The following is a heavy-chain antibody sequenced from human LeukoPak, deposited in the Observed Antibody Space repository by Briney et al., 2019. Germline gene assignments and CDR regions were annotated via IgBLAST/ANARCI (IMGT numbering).Heavy chain of an antibody. CDR2: IYYSGST. CDR1: GGSISNYY. Sequence: SETLSLTCTVSGGSISNYYWTWIRQPPGKGLEWIGYIYYSGSTNYNPSLKSRVTISVDTSKNQFSLKLSSVTAADTAVYYCARAASGIAVAGNLGWFDPWGQGTLVTVSS. J-gene: IGHJ5*02. D-gene: IGHD6-19*01. CDR3: ARAASGIAVAGNLGWFDP. V-gene: IGHV4-59*01.